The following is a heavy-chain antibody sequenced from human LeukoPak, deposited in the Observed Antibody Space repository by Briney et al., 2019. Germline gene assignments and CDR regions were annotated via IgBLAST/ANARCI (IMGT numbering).Heavy chain of an antibody. J-gene: IGHJ4*02. CDR3: ARAASGDPGDY. CDR1: GYTFSSYD. D-gene: IGHD4-17*01. CDR2: MNPNSGNT. V-gene: IGHV1-8*01. Sequence: ASVKVSCKASGYTFSSYDINWVRQATGQGLEWMGWMNPNSGNTGYVQKFQGRVTMTTDTSTSTAYMELRSLRSDDTAVYYCARAASGDPGDYWGQGTLVTVSS.